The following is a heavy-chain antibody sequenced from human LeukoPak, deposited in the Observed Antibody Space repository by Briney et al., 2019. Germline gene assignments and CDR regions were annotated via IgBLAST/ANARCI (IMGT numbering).Heavy chain of an antibody. CDR1: GYTFTSYG. V-gene: IGHV1-18*01. CDR3: ARDAKGLLLRYGSGSYDY. CDR2: ISAYNGNT. D-gene: IGHD3-10*01. J-gene: IGHJ4*02. Sequence: ASVKVSYKASGYTFTSYGISWVRQAPGQGLEWMGWISAYNGNTNYAQKLQGRVTMTTDTSTSTAYMELRSLRSDDTAVYYCARDAKGLLLRYGSGSYDYWGQGTLVTVSS.